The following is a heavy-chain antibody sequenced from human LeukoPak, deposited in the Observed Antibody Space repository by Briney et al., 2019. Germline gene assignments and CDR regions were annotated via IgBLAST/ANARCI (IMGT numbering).Heavy chain of an antibody. V-gene: IGHV4-34*01. CDR3: ARGTAHSGMDV. J-gene: IGHJ6*04. CDR1: GGSFSGYY. Sequence: PSETLSLTCAVYGGSFSGYYWTWIRQPPGKGLEWIGEINHSGSTNYNPSLKSRVTISVDTSKNQFSLKLSSVTAADTAVYYCARGTAHSGMDVWGKGTTVTVSS. CDR2: INHSGST.